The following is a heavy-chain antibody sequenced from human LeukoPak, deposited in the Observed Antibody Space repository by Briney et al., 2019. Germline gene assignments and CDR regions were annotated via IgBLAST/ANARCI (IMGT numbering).Heavy chain of an antibody. Sequence: GGSLRLSCAASGFTSSGYSMNWVRQAPGKKLEWVANIKQEGSEETYVDSVKGRFTIFRDNAKNSLYLQLNSLRAEDTAVYYCTRSKYGSGRTAAFDIWGQGTVVTVSS. CDR3: TRSKYGSGRTAAFDI. V-gene: IGHV3-7*01. CDR1: GFTSSGYS. CDR2: IKQEGSEE. D-gene: IGHD3-10*01. J-gene: IGHJ3*02.